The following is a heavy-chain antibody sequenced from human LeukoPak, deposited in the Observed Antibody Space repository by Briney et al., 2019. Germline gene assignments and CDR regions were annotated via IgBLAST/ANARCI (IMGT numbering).Heavy chain of an antibody. CDR3: ARGVVTAPQTFDY. CDR1: GGSFSGYY. J-gene: IGHJ4*02. Sequence: SETLSLTCAVYGGSFSGYYWSWIRQPPGKGLEWIGYIFYSGSTNYNPSLKSRVTISVDTSKSQFSLKLSSVTAADTAVYYCARGVVTAPQTFDYWGQGTLVTVSS. CDR2: IFYSGST. D-gene: IGHD2-21*02. V-gene: IGHV4-59*01.